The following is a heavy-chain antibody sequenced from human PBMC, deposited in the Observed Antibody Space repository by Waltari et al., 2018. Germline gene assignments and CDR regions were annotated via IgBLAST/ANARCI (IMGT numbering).Heavy chain of an antibody. CDR3: AKVGAARLNYFDY. D-gene: IGHD6-6*01. V-gene: IGHV3-23*03. CDR2: IYSGGST. CDR1: GYSISSGYY. J-gene: IGHJ4*02. Sequence: VQLQESGPGLVKPSETLSLTCAVSGYSISSGYYWGWIRQPPGKGLEWVSVIYSGGSTYYADSVKGRFTISRDNSKNTLYLQMNSLRAEDTAVYYCAKVGAARLNYFDYWGQGTLVTVSS.